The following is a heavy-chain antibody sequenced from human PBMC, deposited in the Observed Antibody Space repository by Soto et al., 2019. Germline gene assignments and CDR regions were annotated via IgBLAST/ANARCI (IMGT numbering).Heavy chain of an antibody. CDR2: IWYDGVNK. V-gene: IGHV3-33*01. J-gene: IGHJ5*02. D-gene: IGHD2-21*01. CDR1: GFSLSSYA. Sequence: GGSLRLSCAASGFSLSSYAMHWVRQAPGKGLEWVAVIWYDGVNKYYADSVKGRFTISRDNSNNTLYVQMNSLKAEDTAVYYCVRAPYLLAAGRLTSIHYP. CDR3: VRAPYLLAAGRLTSIHYP.